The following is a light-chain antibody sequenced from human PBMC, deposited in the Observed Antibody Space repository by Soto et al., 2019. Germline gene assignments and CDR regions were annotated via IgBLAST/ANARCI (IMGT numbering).Light chain of an antibody. J-gene: IGKJ4*01. CDR1: QSVSNNY. CDR3: QPYANSPLT. CDR2: DAS. Sequence: EDVLTQSPGTLSLSPGERATLSCRARQSVSNNYLGWVQQKPGQTPRLLIFDASNRATGIPARFSGSRSGADFTITISRLEPEDFAMYYCQPYANSPLTSGRGTRVEI. V-gene: IGKV3-20*01.